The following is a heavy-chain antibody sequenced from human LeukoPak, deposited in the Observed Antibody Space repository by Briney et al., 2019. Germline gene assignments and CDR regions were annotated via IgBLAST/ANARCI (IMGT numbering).Heavy chain of an antibody. Sequence: PGGSLRLSCAASGFTFSSYGMGWVRQAPGKGLEWVSGISGSGGGTFYADSMKGRFTISRDNIKNTLNLQMNTLRVEDTAVYYCAILSTSYYMDVWGKGTTVTVSS. CDR3: AILSTSYYMDV. CDR1: GFTFSSYG. D-gene: IGHD5/OR15-5a*01. V-gene: IGHV3-23*01. CDR2: ISGSGGGT. J-gene: IGHJ6*03.